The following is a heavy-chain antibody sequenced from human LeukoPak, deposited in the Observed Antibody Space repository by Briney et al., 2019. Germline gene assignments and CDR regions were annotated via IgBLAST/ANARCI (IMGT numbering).Heavy chain of an antibody. V-gene: IGHV3-23*01. CDR3: ATDRVYSTTTFFDF. Sequence: GGSLRLSCAASGFTFDDYGMSWVRLAPGKGLEWVSDISGSGGTTYYADSVKGRFSISRDNSKSTLYLQMNSLTAEDTALYYCATDRVYSTTTFFDFWGQGTLVTVSS. J-gene: IGHJ4*02. CDR2: ISGSGGTT. D-gene: IGHD6-13*01. CDR1: GFTFDDYG.